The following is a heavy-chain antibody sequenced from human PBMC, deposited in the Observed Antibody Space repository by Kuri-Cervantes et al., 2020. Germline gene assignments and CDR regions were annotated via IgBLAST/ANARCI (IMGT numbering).Heavy chain of an antibody. Sequence: SLKISCAASGFTFDDYAMHWVRQAPGKGLEWVSGISWNSGSIGYADSVKGRFTISRDNAKNSLYLQMNSLRAEDTAVYYCAKDHWGSKEVSGYGAFPPHPWGQGTLVTVSS. CDR2: ISWNSGSI. J-gene: IGHJ5*02. CDR1: GFTFDDYA. CDR3: AKDHWGSKEVSGYGAFPPHP. V-gene: IGHV3-9*01. D-gene: IGHD5-12*01.